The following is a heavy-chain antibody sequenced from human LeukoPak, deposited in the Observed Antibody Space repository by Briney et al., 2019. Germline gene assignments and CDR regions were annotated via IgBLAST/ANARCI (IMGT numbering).Heavy chain of an antibody. CDR3: TLRGDGNNYPNDY. CDR1: GFTFSSYA. D-gene: IGHD5-24*01. CDR2: ISGSGGST. Sequence: GGSLRLSCAASGFTFSSYAMSWVRQAPGKGLEWVSAISGSGGSTYYADSVKGRFTISRDNAKNTVYLQMNSLRAEDTAVYYCTLRGDGNNYPNDYWGQGTLVTVSS. J-gene: IGHJ4*02. V-gene: IGHV3-23*01.